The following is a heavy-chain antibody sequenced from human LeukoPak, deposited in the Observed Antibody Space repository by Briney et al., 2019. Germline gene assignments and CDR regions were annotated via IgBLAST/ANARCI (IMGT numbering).Heavy chain of an antibody. CDR1: GFTFDDYA. CDR2: ISVDGGST. Sequence: QAGGSLRLSCAASGFTFDDYAMHWVRQAPGKGLEWVSLISVDGGSTYYADSVKGRFTISRDNSKNSLYLQMNSLRTEDTALYYCAKGGLHDYYDSSGSLDYWGQGTLVTVSS. J-gene: IGHJ4*02. D-gene: IGHD3-22*01. CDR3: AKGGLHDYYDSSGSLDY. V-gene: IGHV3-43*02.